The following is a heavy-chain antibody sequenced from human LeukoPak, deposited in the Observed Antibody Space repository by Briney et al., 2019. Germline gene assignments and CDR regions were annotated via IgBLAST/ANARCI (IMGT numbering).Heavy chain of an antibody. CDR1: GYTFTSFA. CDR3: ATSGGHLAVAGYYYFDY. V-gene: IGHV7-4-1*02. CDR2: INTNTGNP. Sequence: GASVKVSCKASGYTFTSFAMNWVRQAPGQGLEWMGWINTNTGNPTYAQGFTGRFVFSLDTSVGTAYLQISSLKAEDTAVYYCATSGGHLAVAGYYYFDYWGQGTLVTVSS. D-gene: IGHD6-19*01. J-gene: IGHJ4*02.